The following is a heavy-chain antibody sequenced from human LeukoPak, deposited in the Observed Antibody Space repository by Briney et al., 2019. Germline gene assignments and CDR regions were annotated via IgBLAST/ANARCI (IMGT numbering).Heavy chain of an antibody. CDR3: ASDYYGSGSYVDV. Sequence: ASVKVSCKASGYTFTGYYMHWVRQAPGQGLEWMGWMNPNSGNTGYAQKFQGRVTMTRNTSISTAYMELSSLRSEDTAVYYCASDYYGSGSYVDVWGQGTTVTVSS. CDR2: MNPNSGNT. V-gene: IGHV1-8*02. D-gene: IGHD3-10*01. CDR1: GYTFTGYY. J-gene: IGHJ6*02.